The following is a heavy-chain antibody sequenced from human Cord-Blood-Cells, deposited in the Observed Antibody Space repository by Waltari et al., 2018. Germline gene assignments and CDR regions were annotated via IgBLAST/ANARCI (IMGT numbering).Heavy chain of an antibody. CDR1: GFTFSSYW. CDR3: ARDWGGATIDY. Sequence: EVQLVESGGGLVQPGGSLRLSCAASGFTFSSYWLHRARPATGKGLVWVSRINSDGSSTSYADSVKGRFTISRDNAKNTLYLQMNSLRAEDTAVYYCARDWGGATIDYWGQGTLVTVSS. D-gene: IGHD1-26*01. V-gene: IGHV3-74*01. CDR2: INSDGSST. J-gene: IGHJ4*02.